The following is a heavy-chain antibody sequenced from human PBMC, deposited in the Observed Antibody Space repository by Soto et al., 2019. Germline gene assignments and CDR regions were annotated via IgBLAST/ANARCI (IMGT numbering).Heavy chain of an antibody. CDR2: ISAYNGNT. V-gene: IGHV1-18*01. Sequence: ASVKVSCKASGYTFTSYGISWVRQAPGQGLEWMGWISAYNGNTNYAQKLQGRVTINPDTSKNQFSLQLNSVTPEDTAVYYCARVEDYCSSPSCYDYWGQGTLVTVSS. CDR3: ARVEDYCSSPSCYDY. D-gene: IGHD2-2*01. CDR1: GYTFTSYG. J-gene: IGHJ4*02.